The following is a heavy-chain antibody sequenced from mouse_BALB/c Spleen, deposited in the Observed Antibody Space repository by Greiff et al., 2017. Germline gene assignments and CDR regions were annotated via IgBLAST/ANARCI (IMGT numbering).Heavy chain of an antibody. CDR3: ARKGYDHAMDY. CDR1: GFTFSSFG. D-gene: IGHD2-2*01. CDR2: ISSGSSTI. V-gene: IGHV5-17*02. Sequence: EVNVVESGGGLVQPGGSRKLSCAASGFTFSSFGMHWVRQAPEKGLEWVAYISSGSSTIYYADTVKGRFTISRDNPKNTLFLQMTSLRSEDTAMYYCARKGYDHAMDYWGQGTSVTVSS. J-gene: IGHJ4*01.